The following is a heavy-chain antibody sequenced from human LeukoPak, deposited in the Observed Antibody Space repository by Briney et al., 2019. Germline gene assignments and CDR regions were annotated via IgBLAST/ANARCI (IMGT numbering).Heavy chain of an antibody. D-gene: IGHD1-26*01. V-gene: IGHV3-53*01. CDR1: GFTVSSNY. CDR3: ARRGYSGSYYFED. CDR2: IYSGGKT. J-gene: IGHJ4*02. Sequence: PGGSLRLSCAASGFTVSSNYMNWVRQSPGKGLEWVSIIYSGGKTYYADSVKGRFTFSRDDSKNTLYLQMNSLRAEDTAVYYCARRGYSGSYYFEDWGQGTLVTVSS.